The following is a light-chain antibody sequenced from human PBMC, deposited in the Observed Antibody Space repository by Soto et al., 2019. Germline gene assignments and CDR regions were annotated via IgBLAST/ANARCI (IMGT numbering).Light chain of an antibody. J-gene: IGLJ2*01. CDR1: SGSIVSSY. CDR2: KDN. V-gene: IGLV6-57*01. Sequence: NFMLTQPHSVSESPGKTVTISCTRSSGSIVSSYVQWYQQRPGGSPTTVIYKDNQRPSGVPDRFSGSIARSSNSASLTISGLETEDEADCYCQSYDSSNVVFGGGTKLTVL. CDR3: QSYDSSNVV.